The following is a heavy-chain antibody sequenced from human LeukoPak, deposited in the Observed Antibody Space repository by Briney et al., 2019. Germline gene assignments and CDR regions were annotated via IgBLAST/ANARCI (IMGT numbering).Heavy chain of an antibody. D-gene: IGHD2-15*01. Sequence: GGSLRLSGAASGFTFDDHAMHWVRQAPGKGLEWFSGISWNSGNIGYADSVKGRFTISRDNAKNALYLQMNSLRAEDTALYYCAKNRDIAATRAFDVWGRGTMVTVSS. CDR1: GFTFDDHA. V-gene: IGHV3-9*01. CDR2: ISWNSGNI. J-gene: IGHJ3*01. CDR3: AKNRDIAATRAFDV.